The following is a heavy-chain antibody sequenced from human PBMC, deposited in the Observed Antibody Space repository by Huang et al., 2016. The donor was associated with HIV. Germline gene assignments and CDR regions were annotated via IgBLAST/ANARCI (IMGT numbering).Heavy chain of an antibody. D-gene: IGHD3-22*01. CDR1: GYTFSTYS. Sequence: EVQLVESGGGLAQPGGSLRLCCVASGYTFSTYSLNWVRQAPGKGLEWVSYISKTSGATSYAESVKGRFTVSRDNVKNSLYLQMNRLRVEDTAMYYCVRDSSSGLQLRYWGQGALVIVS. CDR3: VRDSSSGLQLRY. J-gene: IGHJ4*02. CDR2: ISKTSGAT. V-gene: IGHV3-48*01.